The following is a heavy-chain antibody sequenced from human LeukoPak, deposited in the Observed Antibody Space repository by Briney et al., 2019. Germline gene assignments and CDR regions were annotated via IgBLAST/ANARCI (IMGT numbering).Heavy chain of an antibody. CDR2: IIPILGIA. Sequence: SVKVSCKASGYTFTGYYMHWVRQAPGQGLEWMGRIIPILGIANYAQKFQGRVTITADKSTSTAYMELSSLRSEDTAVYYCARVARGEGDAFDIWGQGTMVTVSS. CDR1: GYTFTGYY. CDR3: ARVARGEGDAFDI. D-gene: IGHD4-17*01. V-gene: IGHV1-69*04. J-gene: IGHJ3*02.